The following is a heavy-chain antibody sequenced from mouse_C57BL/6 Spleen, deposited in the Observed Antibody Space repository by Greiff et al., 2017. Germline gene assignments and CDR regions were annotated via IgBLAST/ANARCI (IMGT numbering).Heavy chain of an antibody. Sequence: VKLMESGAELARPGASVKMSCKASGYTFTSYTMHWVKQRPGQGLEWIGYINPSSGYTKYNQKFKDKATLTADKSSSTAYMQLSSLTSEDSAVYYCARSDYGSSPWAMDYWGQGTSGTVSS. CDR3: ARSDYGSSPWAMDY. V-gene: IGHV1-4*01. CDR2: INPSSGYT. D-gene: IGHD1-1*01. J-gene: IGHJ4*01. CDR1: GYTFTSYT.